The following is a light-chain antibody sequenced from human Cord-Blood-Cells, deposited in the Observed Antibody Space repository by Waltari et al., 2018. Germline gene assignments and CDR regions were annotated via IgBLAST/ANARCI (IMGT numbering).Light chain of an antibody. J-gene: IGKJ1*01. CDR1: QSVSSN. V-gene: IGKV3-15*01. CDR3: QQYNNWPRT. CDR2: GAS. Sequence: EIVMTQSPAPLSVSPGERATLSCRARQSVSSNLAWYQQKPGQAPRLRINGASTRATGIPARFSGSGAGTEVTLTISSRQSEEFAVYYCQQYNNWPRTFGQGTKVEIK.